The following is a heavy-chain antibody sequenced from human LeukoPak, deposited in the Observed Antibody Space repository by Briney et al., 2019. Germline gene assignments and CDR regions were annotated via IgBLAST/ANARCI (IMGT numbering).Heavy chain of an antibody. D-gene: IGHD3-16*01. V-gene: IGHV3-7*01. CDR3: ARGLNTSPGVDY. CDR2: IKEDGSQK. J-gene: IGHJ4*02. Sequence: PGGSLRLSCAASGFTFSNYWMNWVRQAPGKGLEWVANIKEDGSQKYYVDSVKGRLTSSRDNAKNSVYLQMSSLRDEDTAVYYCARGLNTSPGVDYWGQGTLVVVSS. CDR1: GFTFSNYW.